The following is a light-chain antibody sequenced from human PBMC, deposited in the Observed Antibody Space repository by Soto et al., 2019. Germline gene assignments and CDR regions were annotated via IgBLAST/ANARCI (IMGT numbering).Light chain of an antibody. CDR2: GAS. CDR3: QQYEAVVT. V-gene: IGKV3-20*01. Sequence: EIELTQSPGTLSLSPGEIATLYYRASQSLTNNYFAWYQQKPGRALRILIDGASTRATGIPDRFSGSGSGTDFTLTISRLEPEDVAVYYCQQYEAVVTFGQGTKVDIK. CDR1: QSLTNNY. J-gene: IGKJ1*01.